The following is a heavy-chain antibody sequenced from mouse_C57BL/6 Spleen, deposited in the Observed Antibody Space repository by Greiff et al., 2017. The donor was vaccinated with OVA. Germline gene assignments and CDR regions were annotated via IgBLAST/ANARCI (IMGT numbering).Heavy chain of an antibody. D-gene: IGHD2-2*01. J-gene: IGHJ2*01. CDR2: IYPGDGDT. CDR3: ARPGVSTMVTTRKNYFDY. V-gene: IGHV1-80*01. CDR1: GYAFSSYW. Sequence: QVHVKQSGAELVKPGASVKISCKASGYAFSSYWMNWVKQRPGKGLEWIGQIYPGDGDTNYNGKFKGKATLTADKSSSTAYMQPSSLTSEDSAVYFCARPGVSTMVTTRKNYFDYGGKGTTLTVAS.